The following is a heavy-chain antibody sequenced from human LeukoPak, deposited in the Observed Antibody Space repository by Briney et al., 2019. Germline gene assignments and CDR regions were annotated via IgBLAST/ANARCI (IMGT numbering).Heavy chain of an antibody. V-gene: IGHV3-43*01. D-gene: IGHD1-26*01. J-gene: IGHJ4*02. Sequence: PGGSLRLSCAASGFTFDDYTMHWVCQAPGKGLEWVSLISWDGGSTYYADSVKGRFTISGDNSKNSLYLQMNSLRTEDTALYYCEKVYSGSYPYYLDYWGQGPLVTVSS. CDR1: GFTFDDYT. CDR2: ISWDGGST. CDR3: EKVYSGSYPYYLDY.